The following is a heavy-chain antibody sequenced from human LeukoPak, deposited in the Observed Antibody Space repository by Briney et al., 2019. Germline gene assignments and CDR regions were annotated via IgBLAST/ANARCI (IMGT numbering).Heavy chain of an antibody. D-gene: IGHD3-16*01. CDR1: GFTFSSYS. Sequence: GGSLRLSCAASGFTFSSYSMNWVRQAPGKGLVGVSRINSDGRSTNYADSVKGRFTISRDNAKNTLYLQMNSLRAEDTAVYYCARVRWGGLYYFDYWGQGTLVTVSS. CDR3: ARVRWGGLYYFDY. J-gene: IGHJ4*02. CDR2: INSDGRST. V-gene: IGHV3-74*01.